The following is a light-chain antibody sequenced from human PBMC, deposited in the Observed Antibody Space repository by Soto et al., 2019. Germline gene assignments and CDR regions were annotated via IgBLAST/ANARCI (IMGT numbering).Light chain of an antibody. V-gene: IGKV3-15*01. CDR2: GTS. J-gene: IGKJ4*01. Sequence: IVIRQSPSTLSVSPGERATLSCRASRSLTSNLAWYQQKPGQAPRLLIYGTSTRATGIPARFSGSGSGTDFTLTITRLEPEDFAVYYCQQYQSLTFGGGTKVDI. CDR1: RSLTSN. CDR3: QQYQSLT.